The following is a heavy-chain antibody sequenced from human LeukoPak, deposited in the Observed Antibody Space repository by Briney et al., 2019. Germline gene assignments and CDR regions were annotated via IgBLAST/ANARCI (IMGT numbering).Heavy chain of an antibody. Sequence: GGSLRLSCPGSGFTFRSYWMNWVRQAPGKGLEWLAIIKQDGTEKHYKGSVEGRFTISRDNAKNSLHLQMNSLRAEDTAVYYCAGGSGYLITSWGQGTLVTVSS. V-gene: IGHV3-7*01. CDR3: AGGSGYLITS. CDR1: GFTFRSYW. D-gene: IGHD3-9*01. CDR2: IKQDGTEK. J-gene: IGHJ5*02.